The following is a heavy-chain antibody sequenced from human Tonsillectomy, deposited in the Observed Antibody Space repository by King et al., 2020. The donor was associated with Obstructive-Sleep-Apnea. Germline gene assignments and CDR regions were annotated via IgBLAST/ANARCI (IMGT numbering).Heavy chain of an antibody. V-gene: IGHV3-9*01. Sequence: VQLVESGGGLVQPGRSLRLSCAASGFTFDDYAMHWVRQAPGKGLEWVSGISWNSGSIGYATSLKGRFTISIDNAKNSLYLQMNSLRAEDTALYYCAKGAVVVVPAAAFDYWGQGTLVTVSS. J-gene: IGHJ4*02. CDR3: AKGAVVVVPAAAFDY. D-gene: IGHD2-2*01. CDR2: ISWNSGSI. CDR1: GFTFDDYA.